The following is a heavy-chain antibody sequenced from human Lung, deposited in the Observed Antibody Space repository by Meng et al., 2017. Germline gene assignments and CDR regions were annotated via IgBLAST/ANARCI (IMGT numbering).Heavy chain of an antibody. CDR1: GYTFTSYA. V-gene: IGHV1-3*01. J-gene: IGHJ4*02. CDR3: ARGDYCGGDCYWFDY. D-gene: IGHD2-21*02. Sequence: QVLLVKSGAEVKRPGASVKVSCKASGYTFTSYAMHWVRQAPGQRLEWMGWINAGNGNTKYSQKFQGRVTITRDTSASTAYMELSSLRSEDTAVYYCARGDYCGGDCYWFDYWGQGTLVTVSS. CDR2: INAGNGNT.